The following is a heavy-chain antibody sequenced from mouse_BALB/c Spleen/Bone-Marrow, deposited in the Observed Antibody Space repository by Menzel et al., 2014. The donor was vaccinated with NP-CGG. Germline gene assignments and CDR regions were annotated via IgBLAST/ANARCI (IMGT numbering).Heavy chain of an antibody. D-gene: IGHD2-4*01. V-gene: IGHV5-6-5*01. CDR1: GFTFXSYA. J-gene: IGHJ4*01. CDR2: ISSGGST. CDR3: ARGGGYDYGHYYAMDY. Sequence: EVKLVESGGGLVKPGGSLKLSCAASGFTFXSYAMSWVRQTPEKRPEWVASISSGGSTYYLDSVKGRFTISRDNARNILYPQMSSLRSEDTAMYYCARGGGYDYGHYYAMDYWGQGTSVTVSS.